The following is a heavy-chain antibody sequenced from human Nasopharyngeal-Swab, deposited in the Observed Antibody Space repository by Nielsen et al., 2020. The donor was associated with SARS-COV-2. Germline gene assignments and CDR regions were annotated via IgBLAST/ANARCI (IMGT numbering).Heavy chain of an antibody. D-gene: IGHD2-21*01. CDR1: GFTFSNAW. Sequence: GGSLRLSCAVSGFTFSNAWMNCVRQAPGKGLEWVGRLKSKTDGGTTDYAATVKGRFTISRDDSNNTLYLQMNSLKYEDTAVYHWTTDHDWAMTVWGQGALVTVSS. CDR3: TTDHDWAMTV. V-gene: IGHV3-15*07. CDR2: LKSKTDGGTT. J-gene: IGHJ4*02.